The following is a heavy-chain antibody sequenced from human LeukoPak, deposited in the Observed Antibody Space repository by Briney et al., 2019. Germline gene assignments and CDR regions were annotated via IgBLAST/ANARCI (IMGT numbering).Heavy chain of an antibody. D-gene: IGHD3-22*01. Sequence: ASVKVSCKASGYTFTGYYMHWVRQAPGQGLEWMGWINPNSGGTNYAQKFQGRVTMTRDTSISTAYMELSRLRSDDTAVYYCAREAVGDSSMSTDYWGQGTLVTVSS. CDR1: GYTFTGYY. CDR2: INPNSGGT. J-gene: IGHJ4*02. CDR3: AREAVGDSSMSTDY. V-gene: IGHV1-2*02.